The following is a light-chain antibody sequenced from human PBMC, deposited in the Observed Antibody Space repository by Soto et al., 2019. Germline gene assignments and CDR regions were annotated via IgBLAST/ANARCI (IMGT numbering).Light chain of an antibody. V-gene: IGKV2-28*01. CDR3: MQPLQSWT. CDR1: QSLLHSNGYNY. J-gene: IGKJ1*01. CDR2: LGS. Sequence: DIVMTQSPLSLPVTPGEAASISCRSSQSLLHSNGYNYLDWYLQKPGQSPQLLIYLGSNRASGVPDRFSGSGSGTDFTLKISRVEAEDVGVYYCMQPLQSWTFGQGTKVDI.